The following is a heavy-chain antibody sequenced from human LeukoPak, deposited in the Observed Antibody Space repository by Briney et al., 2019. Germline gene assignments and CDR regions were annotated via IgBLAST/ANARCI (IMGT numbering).Heavy chain of an antibody. Sequence: TGGSLRLSCAASGFTFSSYWMDWVSHTPGKGLVWVSRIKGDGSSTSYADSVKGRFTISRDNAKNTLYLQMNSLRAEDTAVYYCARDGYSFGHDFDYWGQGTLVTVSS. J-gene: IGHJ4*02. D-gene: IGHD5-18*01. CDR1: GFTFSSYW. V-gene: IGHV3-74*01. CDR2: IKGDGSST. CDR3: ARDGYSFGHDFDY.